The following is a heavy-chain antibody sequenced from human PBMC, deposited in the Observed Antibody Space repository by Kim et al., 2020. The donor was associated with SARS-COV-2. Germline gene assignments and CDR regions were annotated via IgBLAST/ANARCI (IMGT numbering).Heavy chain of an antibody. D-gene: IGHD2-2*01. J-gene: IGHJ6*02. CDR2: IRSKAYGGTT. Sequence: GASLRLSCTASGFTFGDYAMSWVRQAPGKGLEWVGFIRSKAYGGTTEYAASVKGRFTISRDDSKSIAYLQMNSLKTEDTAVYYCTRDFVIVVVPAANDRGMDVWGQGTTVTVSS. CDR3: TRDFVIVVVPAANDRGMDV. CDR1: GFTFGDYA. V-gene: IGHV3-49*04.